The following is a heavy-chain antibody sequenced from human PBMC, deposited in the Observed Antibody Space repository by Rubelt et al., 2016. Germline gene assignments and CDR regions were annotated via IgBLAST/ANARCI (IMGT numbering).Heavy chain of an antibody. V-gene: IGHV3-23*01. CDR1: GASIDSRDYF. J-gene: IGHJ4*02. D-gene: IGHD4-23*01. Sequence: VQLQESGPGLVKPLETLSLICTVSGASIDSRDYFWGWIRQPPGKGLEWVSGISGSDTRTYYADSVKGQFTISRDNSKNTLYLQMTSLRAEDTAVDYCAKGSRDDGGKLAYWGQGTLVTVSS. CDR2: ISGSDTRT. CDR3: AKGSRDDGGKLAY.